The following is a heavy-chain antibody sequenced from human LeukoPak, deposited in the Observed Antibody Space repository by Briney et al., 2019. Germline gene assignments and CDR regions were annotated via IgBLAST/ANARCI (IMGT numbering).Heavy chain of an antibody. CDR1: GGSINSYY. CDR3: AREFWNYRSGNLQAFHI. CDR2: IYTSGST. Sequence: SETLSLTCTVSGGSINSYYWSWIRQPAGKGLEWIGRIYTSGSTNYNPSLKSRVTMSVDTSKNQFSLKLSPVTAADTAVYYCAREFWNYRSGNLQAFHIWGQGTMVTVSS. J-gene: IGHJ3*02. V-gene: IGHV4-4*07. D-gene: IGHD3-10*01.